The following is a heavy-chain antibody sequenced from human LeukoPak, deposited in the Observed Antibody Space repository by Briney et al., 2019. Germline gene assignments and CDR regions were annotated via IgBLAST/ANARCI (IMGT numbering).Heavy chain of an antibody. J-gene: IGHJ5*02. D-gene: IGHD2-15*01. CDR3: ARWVGYSNWFDP. CDR2: INPNSGGT. V-gene: IGHV1-2*02. CDR1: GYTFTGYY. Sequence: ASVKVSCKAYGYTFTGYYVLWVRQAPGQGLEWMGWINPNSGGTHSAQKFQGRVTMTRDTSISTAYMELSRLTSDDTAVYHCARWVGYSNWFDPWGQGTLVTVSS.